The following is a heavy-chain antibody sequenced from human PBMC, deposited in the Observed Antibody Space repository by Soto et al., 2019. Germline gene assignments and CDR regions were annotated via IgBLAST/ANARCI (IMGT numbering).Heavy chain of an antibody. CDR1: GFTFSSYE. D-gene: IGHD2-15*01. V-gene: IGHV3-48*03. CDR2: ISSSGSTI. Sequence: PGGSLRLSCAASGFTFSSYEMNWVRQAPGKGLEWVSYISSSGSTIHYADSVKGRLTISRDNAKNSLYLQMNSLRAEDTAVYYCARDRSQGHCSGGSCAIYYYYGMDVWGQGTTVTVSS. J-gene: IGHJ6*02. CDR3: ARDRSQGHCSGGSCAIYYYYGMDV.